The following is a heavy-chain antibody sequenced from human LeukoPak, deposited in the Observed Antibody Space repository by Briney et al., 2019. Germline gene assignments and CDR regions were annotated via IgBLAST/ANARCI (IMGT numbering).Heavy chain of an antibody. J-gene: IGHJ4*02. CDR2: IYTDGSA. D-gene: IGHD1-1*01. V-gene: IGHV3-66*01. Sequence: GGSLRLSCAVSGFTVSTKYMSWVRQAPGKGLEWVSVIYTDGSAYYADSVKGRFTISRDNSKNTLYLQMNSLRAEDTAVYYCATGHYLRTLGGQGTLVIVSS. CDR3: ATGHYLRTL. CDR1: GFTVSTKY.